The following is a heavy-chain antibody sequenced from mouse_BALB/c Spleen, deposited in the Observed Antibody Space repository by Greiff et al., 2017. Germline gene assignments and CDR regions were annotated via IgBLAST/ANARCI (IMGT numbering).Heavy chain of an antibody. V-gene: IGHV3-6*02. Sequence: ESGPGLVKPSQSLFLTCSVTGYPITRGYYWNWIRQFPGNKLEWMGYISYDSSNNYNPSLKNRISITRDTSKNQFFQMLNSVTTEDTATYYSARGWTPYFDDWGQGTTLTVSS. CDR1: GYPITRGYY. CDR3: ARGWTPYFDD. J-gene: IGHJ2*01. CDR2: ISYDSSN.